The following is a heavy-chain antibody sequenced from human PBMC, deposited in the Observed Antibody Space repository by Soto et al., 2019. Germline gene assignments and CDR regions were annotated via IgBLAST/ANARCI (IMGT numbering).Heavy chain of an antibody. D-gene: IGHD2-2*01. CDR1: GFTFSSYG. V-gene: IGHV3-30*18. Sequence: GGSLRLSCAASGFTFSSYGMHWVRQAPGKGLEWVAVISYDGSNKYYADSVKGRFTISRDNSKNTLYLQMNSLRAEDTAVYYCAKAFWTTVVPVTDYWGQGTLVTVSS. CDR3: AKAFWTTVVPVTDY. CDR2: ISYDGSNK. J-gene: IGHJ4*02.